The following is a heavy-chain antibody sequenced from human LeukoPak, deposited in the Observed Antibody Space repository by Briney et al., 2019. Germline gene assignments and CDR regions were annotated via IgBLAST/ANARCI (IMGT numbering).Heavy chain of an antibody. CDR2: ISGSGGST. Sequence: GGTLRLSCAASGFTFSNYGMSWVRQAQGKGLEWVSAISGSGGSTYYADSVKGRFTISRDNSKNTLYLQMNSLRAEDTAVYYCAKGPLYDFWGQGTLVTVSS. V-gene: IGHV3-23*01. CDR3: AKGPLYDF. J-gene: IGHJ4*02. CDR1: GFTFSNYG.